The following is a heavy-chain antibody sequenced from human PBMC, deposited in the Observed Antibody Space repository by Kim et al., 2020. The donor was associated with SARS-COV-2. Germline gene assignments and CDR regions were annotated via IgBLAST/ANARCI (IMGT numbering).Heavy chain of an antibody. CDR3: ATAPSAYYDSSGGGYYYYYGMDV. Sequence: ASVKVSCKVSGYTLTELSMHWVRQAPGKGLEWMGGFDPEDGETIYAQKFQGRVTMTEDTSTDTAYMELSSLRSEDTAVYYYATAPSAYYDSSGGGYYYYYGMDVWGQGTTVTVSS. D-gene: IGHD3-22*01. J-gene: IGHJ6*02. V-gene: IGHV1-24*01. CDR1: GYTLTELS. CDR2: FDPEDGET.